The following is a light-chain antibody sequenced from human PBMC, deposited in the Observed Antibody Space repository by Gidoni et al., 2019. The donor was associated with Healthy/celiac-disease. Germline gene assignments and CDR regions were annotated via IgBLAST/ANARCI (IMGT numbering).Light chain of an antibody. CDR3: QQYSNWPPLT. V-gene: IGKV3-15*01. CDR1: QSVSSN. Sequence: EIVMTKSPATLSVSPGERATLSCRASQSVSSNLAWYQQKPGQAPRLLIYGASTRATGIPARFSGSGSGTEFTLTISILQSEDFAVYYCQQYSNWPPLTFGGGTKVEIK. J-gene: IGKJ4*01. CDR2: GAS.